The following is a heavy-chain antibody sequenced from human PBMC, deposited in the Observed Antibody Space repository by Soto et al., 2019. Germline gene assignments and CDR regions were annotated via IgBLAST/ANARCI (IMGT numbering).Heavy chain of an antibody. CDR3: VRSRGWFAFDS. Sequence: GGSLRLSCAASGFTFSSYWMHWVRQAPGKGLVWVSRITSDGSSPAYADSVKGRFTISRDNAKNTLYLQMNSLRAEDTAVYYCVRSRGWFAFDSWGQGTLVTVSS. V-gene: IGHV3-74*01. CDR2: ITSDGSSP. D-gene: IGHD3-10*01. J-gene: IGHJ4*02. CDR1: GFTFSSYW.